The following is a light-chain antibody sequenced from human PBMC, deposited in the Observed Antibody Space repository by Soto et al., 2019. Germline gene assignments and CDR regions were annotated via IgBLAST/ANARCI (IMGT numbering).Light chain of an antibody. V-gene: IGKV3-20*01. CDR2: GTS. Sequence: EIVLTQSPGTLSLSQGERATLSCRASQSVTNNYLAWYRQKPGQAPRLLIYGTSSRATGIPDRFSGRGSGTDFTLTISSLEPEDFATYYCQQYNSYSQTFGQGTKVEIK. CDR1: QSVTNNY. CDR3: QQYNSYSQT. J-gene: IGKJ1*01.